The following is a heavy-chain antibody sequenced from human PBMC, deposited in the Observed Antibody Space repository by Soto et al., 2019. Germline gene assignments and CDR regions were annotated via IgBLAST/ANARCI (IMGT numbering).Heavy chain of an antibody. J-gene: IGHJ4*02. CDR2: ISAYNGNT. CDR1: GYTFTNYG. CDR3: ARTLPPFDS. D-gene: IGHD1-26*01. Sequence: QVQLVQSGAEVKKPGASVKVSCKASGYTFTNYGISWVRQAPGQGLEWMGWISAYNGNTNYAQNLQGRVTMPTDTSTSTAYMELMSLSSDDTAVYNCARTLPPFDSWAQGTLVTVSS. V-gene: IGHV1-18*01.